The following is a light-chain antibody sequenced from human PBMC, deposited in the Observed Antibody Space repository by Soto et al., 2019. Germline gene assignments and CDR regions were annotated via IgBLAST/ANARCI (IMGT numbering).Light chain of an antibody. V-gene: IGLV2-14*01. Sequence: QSDLPQPASVSVSPGQSIAISCTGTSSDVGGYKYVSWYQQHPGKAPKLLIYDVTNRPSGVSDRFSGSKSGNTASLTISGLQSEDEADYYCSSYTTSSSYVFGNGTKVTVL. CDR1: SSDVGGYKY. CDR3: SSYTTSSSYV. CDR2: DVT. J-gene: IGLJ1*01.